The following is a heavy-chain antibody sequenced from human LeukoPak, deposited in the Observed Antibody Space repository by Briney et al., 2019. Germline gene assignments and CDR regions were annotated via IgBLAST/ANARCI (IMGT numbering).Heavy chain of an antibody. V-gene: IGHV3-21*01. D-gene: IGHD3-10*01. CDR1: GFTFSSYN. J-gene: IGHJ4*02. Sequence: PGGSLRLSCVASGFTFSSYNMNWVRQAPGKGLEWVSSISSSSIYIYYADSVKGRFTISRDNAKSSLSLQMNSLRAEDTAVYYCAREGDVLLWFGELPYYFDYWGQGTLVTVSS. CDR2: ISSSSIYI. CDR3: AREGDVLLWFGELPYYFDY.